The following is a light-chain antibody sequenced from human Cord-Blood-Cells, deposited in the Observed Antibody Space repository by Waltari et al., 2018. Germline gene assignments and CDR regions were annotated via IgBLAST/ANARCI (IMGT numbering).Light chain of an antibody. Sequence: QSALTHPPSASGSPGQSVTISRTGTSSDVGGFNDVTWYQQHPGKAPKLMIYEVSTRPSGVRDLFEGSKSSNTSSLTVGGLEAEDEADYCGSSYAGSNHLVFGGGTKLTVL. CDR2: EVS. V-gene: IGLV2-8*01. CDR1: SSDVGGFND. J-gene: IGLJ3*02. CDR3: SSYAGSNHLV.